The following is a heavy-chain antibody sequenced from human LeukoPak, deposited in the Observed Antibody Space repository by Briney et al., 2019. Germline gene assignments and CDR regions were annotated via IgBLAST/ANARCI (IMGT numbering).Heavy chain of an antibody. CDR3: ARDRAYYYDSSGYYYFDH. Sequence: SETLSLTCTVSGGSISSYYWSWIRQPPGKGLEWIGYIYYSGSTNYNPSLKSRVTMSVDTSKNQFSLKLSSVTAADTAVYYCARDRAYYYDSSGYYYFDHWGQGTLVTVSS. CDR1: GGSISSYY. D-gene: IGHD3-22*01. CDR2: IYYSGST. J-gene: IGHJ4*02. V-gene: IGHV4-59*12.